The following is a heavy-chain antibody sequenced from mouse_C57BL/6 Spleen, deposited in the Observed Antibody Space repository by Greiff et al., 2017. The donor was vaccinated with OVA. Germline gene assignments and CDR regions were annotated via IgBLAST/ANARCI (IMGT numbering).Heavy chain of an antibody. J-gene: IGHJ1*03. Sequence: EVKLMESEGGLVQPGSSMKLSCTASGFTFSDYYMAWVRQVPEKGLEWVANINYDGSSTYYLDSLKSRFIISRDNAKNILYLQMSSLKSEDTATYYCARDWNGYWYFDVWGTGTTVTVSS. CDR1: GFTFSDYY. CDR2: INYDGSST. V-gene: IGHV5-16*01. CDR3: ARDWNGYWYFDV. D-gene: IGHD2-2*01.